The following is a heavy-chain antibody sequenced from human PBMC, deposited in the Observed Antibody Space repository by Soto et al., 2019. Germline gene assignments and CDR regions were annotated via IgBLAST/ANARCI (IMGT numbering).Heavy chain of an antibody. CDR2: IYNSGST. CDR1: GGTVSRGGYY. V-gene: IGHV4-31*03. D-gene: IGHD3-10*01. J-gene: IGHJ4*02. CDR3: ARDRFSGDPGFYVDH. Sequence: SETLSLTCTVSGGTVSRGGYYWTWIRQHPGKGLEWIGYIYNSGSTYYNPSLKSRVTISLDTSRNQFSLKVNSVSAADTAVYYCARDRFSGDPGFYVDHWGQGALVTVS.